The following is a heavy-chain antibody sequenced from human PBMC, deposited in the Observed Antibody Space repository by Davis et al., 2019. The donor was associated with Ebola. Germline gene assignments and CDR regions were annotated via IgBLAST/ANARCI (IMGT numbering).Heavy chain of an antibody. Sequence: GGSLRLSCAASGFTFSSYAMSWVRQAPGKGLEWVSSISSSGGSTYYADSVKGRFTISRDNSKTSLYLQMNSLRAEDTAVYYCANPSATGDLGGYWGQGALVTVSS. V-gene: IGHV3-23*01. CDR1: GFTFSSYA. CDR2: ISSSGGST. J-gene: IGHJ4*02. CDR3: ANPSATGDLGGY. D-gene: IGHD7-27*01.